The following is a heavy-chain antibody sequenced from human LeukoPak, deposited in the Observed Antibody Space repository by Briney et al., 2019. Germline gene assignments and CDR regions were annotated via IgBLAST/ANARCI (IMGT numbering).Heavy chain of an antibody. Sequence: SETLSLTCTVFGDCVTGYFLNWVRQPPGKGLEWIGHIYKIGTTNYNPSLKSRLTISADTSKNQFSLQLRSVTAADTAVYYCVIGVGWQPDYWGQGALVTVSS. V-gene: IGHV4-59*02. CDR3: VIGVGWQPDY. CDR1: GDCVTGYF. D-gene: IGHD2-15*01. J-gene: IGHJ4*02. CDR2: IYKIGTT.